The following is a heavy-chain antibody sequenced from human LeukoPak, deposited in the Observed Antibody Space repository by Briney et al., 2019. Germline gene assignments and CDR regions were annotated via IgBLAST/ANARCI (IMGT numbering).Heavy chain of an antibody. Sequence: PGGSLRLSCAASGFTFSSYSMNWVRQAPGKGLEWVSSISSSSSYIYYADSVKGRFTISRDNAKNSLYLQMNSLRAEDTAVYYCARDYDYGDGLFDYWGQGTLSPSPQ. CDR2: ISSSSSYI. CDR3: ARDYDYGDGLFDY. CDR1: GFTFSSYS. V-gene: IGHV3-21*01. J-gene: IGHJ4*02. D-gene: IGHD4-17*01.